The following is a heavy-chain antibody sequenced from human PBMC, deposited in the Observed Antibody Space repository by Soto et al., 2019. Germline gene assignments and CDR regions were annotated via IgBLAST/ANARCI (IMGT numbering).Heavy chain of an antibody. V-gene: IGHV1-46*01. CDR2: INPSGGST. Sequence: SVKVSCKASGDTFTSYYMHWVRQAPGQGLEWMGIINPSGGSTSYAQKFQGRVTMTRDTSTSTVYMELSSLRSEDTAVYYCGFIIAARPQSPHYWGQGTLVTVS. CDR3: GFIIAARPQSPHY. CDR1: GDTFTSYY. J-gene: IGHJ4*02. D-gene: IGHD6-6*01.